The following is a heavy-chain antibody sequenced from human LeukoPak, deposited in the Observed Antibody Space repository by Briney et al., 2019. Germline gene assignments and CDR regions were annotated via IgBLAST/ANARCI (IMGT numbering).Heavy chain of an antibody. CDR2: ISGSGGTT. CDR1: RFSFSTYP. D-gene: IGHD3-22*01. V-gene: IGHV3-23*01. Sequence: PGGSLRLSCAASRFSFSTYPMGWVRQAPGKGLEWVSSISGSGGTTYYADSVKGRFTVSRDNSKNTLYLHMNSLRAEDTAVYYCAKELLTYPYDSSGYYYGGYYFDYWGQGTLVTVSS. CDR3: AKELLTYPYDSSGYYYGGYYFDY. J-gene: IGHJ4*02.